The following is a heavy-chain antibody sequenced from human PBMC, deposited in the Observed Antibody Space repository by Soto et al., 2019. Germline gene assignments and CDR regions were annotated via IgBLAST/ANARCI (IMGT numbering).Heavy chain of an antibody. V-gene: IGHV4-34*01. Sequence: SETLSLTCAVHGGSFSGYYWSWIRQPPGKGLEWIGEINHSGSTNYNPSLKSRVTISVDTSKNQFSLKLSSVTAADTAVYYCARCWGDYYGSGIRSWSHPWGQGTLVTGSS. CDR2: INHSGST. D-gene: IGHD3-10*01. J-gene: IGHJ5*02. CDR3: ARCWGDYYGSGIRSWSHP. CDR1: GGSFSGYY.